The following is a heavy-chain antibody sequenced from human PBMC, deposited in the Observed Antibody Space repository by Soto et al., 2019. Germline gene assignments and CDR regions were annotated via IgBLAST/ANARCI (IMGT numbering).Heavy chain of an antibody. V-gene: IGHV4-59*01. Sequence: SETLSLTCTVSGASMNDYYGSWIRQSPGKGLEHIGYLHYNGFAEYSPSLRSRVSISMDTSKNQFSLKLSSVTAADTAIYYCARSGHIFAGVFWGQGILGTVSS. J-gene: IGHJ4*02. CDR1: GASMNDYY. CDR3: ARSGHIFAGVF. D-gene: IGHD3-16*01. CDR2: LHYNGFA.